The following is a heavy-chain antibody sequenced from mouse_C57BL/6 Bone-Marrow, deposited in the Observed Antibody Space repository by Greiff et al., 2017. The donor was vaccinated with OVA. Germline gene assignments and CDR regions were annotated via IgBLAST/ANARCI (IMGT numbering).Heavy chain of an antibody. Sequence: QVTLKVSGPGILQSSQTLSLTCSFSGFSLSTSGMGVRWLRQPSGQGLEWLAHISWDDDKRYHPSLKSRLTISTNTSRNQVCLKITSVDTADTATYYCARSLYEAHESYAKDYWGQGTSVTGTS. CDR3: ARSLYEAHESYAKDY. CDR2: ISWDDDK. CDR1: GFSLSTSGMG. D-gene: IGHD2-3*01. J-gene: IGHJ4*01. V-gene: IGHV8-12*01.